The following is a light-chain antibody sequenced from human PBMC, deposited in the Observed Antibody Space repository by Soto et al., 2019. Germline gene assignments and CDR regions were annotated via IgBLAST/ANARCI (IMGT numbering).Light chain of an antibody. CDR2: AAS. CDR3: QQSSSSLYT. Sequence: DIQMTQSPSSLSASVGDRVTITCRASQSSGTKLSWYQQKPGKAPKLLIHAASSLQSWVPSRVSGSGSGTDFTLTISSLQPEDFAVYYCQQSSSSLYTFGQGTNLEIK. CDR1: QSSGTK. J-gene: IGKJ2*01. V-gene: IGKV1-39*01.